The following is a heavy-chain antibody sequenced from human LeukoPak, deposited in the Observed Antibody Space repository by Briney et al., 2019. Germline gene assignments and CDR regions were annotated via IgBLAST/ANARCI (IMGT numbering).Heavy chain of an antibody. D-gene: IGHD3/OR15-3a*01. CDR3: ARDGPDY. J-gene: IGHJ4*02. Sequence: GGSLRLSCAASGFTFSSYGMHWVRQAPGKGLEWVANIKQDGSEKYYVDSVKGRFTISRDNAKNSLYLQMNSLRAEDTAVYYCARDGPDYWGQGTLVTVSS. V-gene: IGHV3-7*01. CDR1: GFTFSSYG. CDR2: IKQDGSEK.